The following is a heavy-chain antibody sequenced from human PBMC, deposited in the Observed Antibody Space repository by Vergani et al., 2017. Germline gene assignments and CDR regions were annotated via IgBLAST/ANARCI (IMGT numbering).Heavy chain of an antibody. Sequence: QVQLVESGGGVVQPGRSLRLSCAASGFTFNQYGMHWVRQAPGKGLEWVAVTWYDGNNKQYADSVKGRFTISRDNSKNTMYLQMNSLRDEDTGVYYCSRELRILYKRFDAWVQGTLVTVSP. CDR1: GFTFNQYG. CDR2: TWYDGNNK. V-gene: IGHV3-33*01. D-gene: IGHD2/OR15-2a*01. J-gene: IGHJ5*02. CDR3: SRELRILYKRFDA.